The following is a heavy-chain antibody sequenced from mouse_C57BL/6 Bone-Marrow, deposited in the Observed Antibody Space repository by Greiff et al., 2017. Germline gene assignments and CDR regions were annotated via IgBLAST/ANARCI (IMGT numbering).Heavy chain of an antibody. J-gene: IGHJ1*03. CDR2: IDPSDSYT. V-gene: IGHV1-50*01. CDR1: GYTFTSYW. CDR3: ARPYYGSRRWYFDV. Sequence: QVQLQQPGAELVKPWASVKLSCKASGYTFTSYWMQWVKQRPGQGLEWIGEIDPSDSYTNYNQKFKGKATLTVDTSSSTAYMQLSSLTSEDSAVYYCARPYYGSRRWYFDVWGTGTTVTVSS. D-gene: IGHD1-1*01.